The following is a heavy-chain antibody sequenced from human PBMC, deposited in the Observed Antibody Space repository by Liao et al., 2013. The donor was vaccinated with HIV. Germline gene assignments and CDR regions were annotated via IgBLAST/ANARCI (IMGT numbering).Heavy chain of an antibody. CDR1: GGSISSFY. V-gene: IGHV4-59*08. J-gene: IGHJ4*02. D-gene: IGHD1/OR15-1a*01. Sequence: QVQLQESGPGLVKPSETLSLTCTVSGGSISSFYWSWIRQPPGKGLEWIGYIYYSGSTNYNPSLKSRVTISVDTSKNQFSLKLSSVTAADTAVYYCARGTGPLGPFDYWGQGTLVTVSS. CDR2: IYYSGST. CDR3: ARGTGPLGPFDY.